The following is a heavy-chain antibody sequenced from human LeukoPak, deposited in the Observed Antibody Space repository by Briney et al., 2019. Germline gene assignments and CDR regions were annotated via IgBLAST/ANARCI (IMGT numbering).Heavy chain of an antibody. D-gene: IGHD3-10*01. V-gene: IGHV1-18*04. CDR3: ARDFLSITMVRGALNYYYYYYMDV. Sequence: GASVKVSCKASGYTFTGHYMHWVRQAPGQGLEWMGWISAYNGNTNYAQKLQGRVTMTTDTSTSTAYMELRSLRSDDTAVYYCARDFLSITMVRGALNYYYYYYMDVWGKGTTVTVSS. CDR1: GYTFTGHY. J-gene: IGHJ6*03. CDR2: ISAYNGNT.